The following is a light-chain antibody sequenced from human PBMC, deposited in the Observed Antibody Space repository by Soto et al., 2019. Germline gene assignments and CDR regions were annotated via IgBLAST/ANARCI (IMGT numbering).Light chain of an antibody. J-gene: IGLJ1*01. Sequence: QSVLTQPASVSGSPGQSITISCTGTSSDVGGYNYVSWFQLHPGKAPKLMVYEVSNRPSGISSRFSGSKSGNTASLTISGPQAEDEADYYCSSFTSSRIYVFGTGTKVTVL. CDR3: SSFTSSRIYV. V-gene: IGLV2-14*01. CDR1: SSDVGGYNY. CDR2: EVS.